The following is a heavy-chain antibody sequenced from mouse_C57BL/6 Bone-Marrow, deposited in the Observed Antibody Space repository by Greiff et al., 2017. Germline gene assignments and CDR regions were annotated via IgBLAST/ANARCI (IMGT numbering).Heavy chain of an antibody. J-gene: IGHJ1*03. V-gene: IGHV1-85*01. D-gene: IGHD1-1*01. Sequence: VKLQESGPELVKPGASVKLSCKASGYTFTSYDINWVKQRPGQGLEWIGWLYPRDGSTKYNEKFKGKATLTVDKSSSTAYMESHRLTSEDSAVYFCARVEFEGSSGEWYFYVWGTGATGTVSS. CDR2: LYPRDGST. CDR3: ARVEFEGSSGEWYFYV. CDR1: GYTFTSYD.